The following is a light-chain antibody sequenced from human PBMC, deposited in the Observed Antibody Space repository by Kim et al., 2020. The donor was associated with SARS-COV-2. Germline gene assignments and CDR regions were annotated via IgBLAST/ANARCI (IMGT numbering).Light chain of an antibody. Sequence: EIMMTQSPATLSVSPGERATLSCRASQSVSSNLAWYQQKPGQAPRLLIYGASTRATGISARFSGSGSGTDFTLTISSLQSEDFAVYYCQQYNDWPIPFGQGTRLEIK. CDR2: GAS. J-gene: IGKJ5*01. CDR1: QSVSSN. CDR3: QQYNDWPIP. V-gene: IGKV3-15*01.